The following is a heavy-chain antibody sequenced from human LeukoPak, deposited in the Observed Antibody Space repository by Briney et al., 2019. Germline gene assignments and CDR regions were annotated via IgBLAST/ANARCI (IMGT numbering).Heavy chain of an antibody. CDR3: ARDAYYGSGSYYNGYYFDY. V-gene: IGHV4-59*12. D-gene: IGHD3-10*01. Sequence: PSETLSLTCTVSGGSISSYYWSWIRQPPGKGLEWIGYIYYSGSTNYNPSLKSRVTISVDTSKNQFSLKLGSVTAAGTAVYYCARDAYYGSGSYYNGYYFDYWGQGTLVTVSS. CDR2: IYYSGST. CDR1: GGSISSYY. J-gene: IGHJ4*02.